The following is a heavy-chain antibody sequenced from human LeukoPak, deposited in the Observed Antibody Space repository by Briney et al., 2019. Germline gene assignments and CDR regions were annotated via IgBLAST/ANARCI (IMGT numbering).Heavy chain of an antibody. Sequence: GESLKISCKGSGYSFTSYWIGWVRQMPGKGLEWMGIIYPGDSDTRYSPSFQGQVTISADKSISTAYLQWSSLKASDPAMYYCXRLGPRLRYFDWLTLWDYYMDVWGKGTTVTVSS. J-gene: IGHJ6*03. CDR1: GYSFTSYW. V-gene: IGHV5-51*01. CDR2: IYPGDSDT. D-gene: IGHD3-9*01. CDR3: XRLGPRLRYFDWLTLWDYYMDV.